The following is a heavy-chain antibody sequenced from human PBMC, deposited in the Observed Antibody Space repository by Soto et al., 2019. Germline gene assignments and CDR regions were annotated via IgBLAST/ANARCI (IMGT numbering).Heavy chain of an antibody. CDR2: IYTSGST. CDR1: GGSISSYY. CDR3: ARDLYSSSYNYYYGMDV. V-gene: IGHV4-4*07. D-gene: IGHD6-6*01. Sequence: QVQLQESGPGLVKPSETLSLTCTVSGGSISSYYWSWIRQPPGKGLEWIGRIYTSGSTNYNPSLKSRVAMSVDTSKTQFSLKLSSVTAADSAVYYCARDLYSSSYNYYYGMDVWGQGTTVTVSS. J-gene: IGHJ6*02.